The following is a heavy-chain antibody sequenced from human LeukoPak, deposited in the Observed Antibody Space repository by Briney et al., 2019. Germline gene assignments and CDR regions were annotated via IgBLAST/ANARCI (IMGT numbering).Heavy chain of an antibody. Sequence: PGGSLRLSCAASGFAVSSNYMTWVRQAPGKGLEWVSAISGSGGSTYYADSVKGRFTISRDNSKNTLYLQMNSLRAEDTAVYYCAKDPGPGWGKQLWDYYYYGMDVWGQGTTVTVSS. CDR2: ISGSGGST. V-gene: IGHV3-23*01. D-gene: IGHD5-18*01. CDR3: AKDPGPGWGKQLWDYYYYGMDV. CDR1: GFAVSSNY. J-gene: IGHJ6*02.